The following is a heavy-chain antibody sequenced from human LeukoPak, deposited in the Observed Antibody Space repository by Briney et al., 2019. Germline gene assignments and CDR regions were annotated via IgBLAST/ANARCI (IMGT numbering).Heavy chain of an antibody. CDR3: ANTQGPPAATRNDYYYYGMDV. J-gene: IGHJ6*02. Sequence: GGSLRLSYAASGFTFSSYAMSWVRQAPGKGLEWVSAISGSGGSTYYADSVKGRFTISRDNSKNTLYLQMNSLRAEDTAVYYCANTQGPPAATRNDYYYYGMDVWGQGTTVTVSS. CDR1: GFTFSSYA. CDR2: ISGSGGST. D-gene: IGHD2-2*01. V-gene: IGHV3-23*01.